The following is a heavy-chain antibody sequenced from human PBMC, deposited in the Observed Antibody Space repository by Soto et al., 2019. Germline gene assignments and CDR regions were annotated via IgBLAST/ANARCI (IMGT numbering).Heavy chain of an antibody. CDR2: IKSKNDDGTT. Sequence: GSLRPPCAASGFTFRNPCMSWGRQAPGKGLECVGHIKSKNDDGTTDYAAPVKGRFTISRDDSKNTLYLQMNSLNTEYTAVYYGTAGAEDAFDIWGQGTMVTVSS. CDR3: TAGAEDAFDI. D-gene: IGHD3-10*01. V-gene: IGHV3-15*01. J-gene: IGHJ3*02. CDR1: GFTFRNPC.